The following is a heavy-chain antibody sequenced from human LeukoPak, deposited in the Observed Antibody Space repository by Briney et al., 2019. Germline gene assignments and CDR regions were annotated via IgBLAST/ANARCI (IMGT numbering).Heavy chain of an antibody. CDR3: ARGKGYGDYQYFFDY. J-gene: IGHJ4*02. V-gene: IGHV4-34*01. D-gene: IGHD4-17*01. CDR1: GGSFSGYY. CDR2: INHSGGI. Sequence: SETLSLTCAVYGGSFSGYYWSWIRQPPGKGLEWIGEINHSGGIIYNPSLKSRVTISLDTSKTQLSLKLKSVTAADRAVYFCARGKGYGDYQYFFDYWGQGILVTVSS.